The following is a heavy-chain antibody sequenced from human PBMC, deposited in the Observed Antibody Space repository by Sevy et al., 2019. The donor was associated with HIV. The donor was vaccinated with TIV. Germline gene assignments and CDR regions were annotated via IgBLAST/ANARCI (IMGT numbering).Heavy chain of an antibody. CDR1: GAFISSATYY. V-gene: IGHV4-31*03. CDR2: ISYSGST. CDR3: ARRAYSGYDLGSKAGAFDY. Sequence: SETLSLTCSVSGAFISSATYYWTWIRQHPGKGLEWIGDISYSGSTYRNPSLKSRVTISLDTSKNQFSLKVSSVTAADTAIYYSARRAYSGYDLGSKAGAFDYWGQGTLVTVSS. J-gene: IGHJ4*02. D-gene: IGHD5-12*01.